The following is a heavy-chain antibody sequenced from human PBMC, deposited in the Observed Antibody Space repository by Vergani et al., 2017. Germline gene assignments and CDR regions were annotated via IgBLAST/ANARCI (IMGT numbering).Heavy chain of an antibody. V-gene: IGHV3-11*05. CDR2: ISSSSSYT. CDR3: ARVGGYYGSGSYYNNHFVY. CDR1: GFTFSDYY. J-gene: IGHJ4*02. Sequence: QVQLVESGGGLVKPGGSLRLSCAASGFTFSDYYMSWIRQAPGKGLEWVSYISSSSSYTNYADSVKGRFTISRDNAKNSLYLQMNSLRAEDTAVYYCARVGGYYGSGSYYNNHFVYWGQGTLVTVSS. D-gene: IGHD3-10*01.